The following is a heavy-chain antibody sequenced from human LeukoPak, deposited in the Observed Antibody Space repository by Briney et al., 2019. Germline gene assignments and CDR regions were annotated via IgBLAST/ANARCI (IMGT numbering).Heavy chain of an antibody. V-gene: IGHV3-33*01. J-gene: IGHJ3*02. CDR3: ASPISGYDAFDI. Sequence: PGRSLRLSCAASGFTLSSYGMHWVRQAPGKGLEWVAVIWYDGSNKYYADSVKGRFTISRDNSKNTLYLQMNSLRAEDTAVYYCASPISGYDAFDIWGQGTMVTVSS. D-gene: IGHD5-12*01. CDR1: GFTLSSYG. CDR2: IWYDGSNK.